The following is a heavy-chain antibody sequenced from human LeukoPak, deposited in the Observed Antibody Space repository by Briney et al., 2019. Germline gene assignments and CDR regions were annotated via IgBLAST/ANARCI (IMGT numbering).Heavy chain of an antibody. J-gene: IGHJ5*02. CDR2: IYPGDSGT. V-gene: IGHV5-51*01. D-gene: IGHD3-10*01. Sequence: GESLKISCKGSGYSFTSYWIGWVRQMPGKGLEWMGIIYPGDSGTRYSPTFQGQVTISADKSISTAYLQWSSLKASDTAMYYCARSLWFGSLNAGFDPWGQGTLVTVSS. CDR1: GYSFTSYW. CDR3: ARSLWFGSLNAGFDP.